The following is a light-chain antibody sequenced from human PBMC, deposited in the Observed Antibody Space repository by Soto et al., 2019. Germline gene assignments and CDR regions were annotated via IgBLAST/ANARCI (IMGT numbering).Light chain of an antibody. J-gene: IGKJ5*01. Sequence: EIGLTQSPGTLSLSPGERATLSCRASQSVSSSYLAWYQQKPGQAPRLLIYGVSSRATDIPDRFSGSGSGTDFTLTISRLEPADFAVYFCHHYGTSPTFGQGTRLEIK. V-gene: IGKV3-20*01. CDR1: QSVSSSY. CDR2: GVS. CDR3: HHYGTSPT.